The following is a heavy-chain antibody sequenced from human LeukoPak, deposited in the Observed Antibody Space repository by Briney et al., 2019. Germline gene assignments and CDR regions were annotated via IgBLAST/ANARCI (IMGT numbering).Heavy chain of an antibody. Sequence: SETLSLTCAVYGGSFSGYYWSWIRQPPGKGLEWIGEINHSGSTNYNPSLKSRGTISVDTSKNQFSLKLSSVTAVYTAVYYCARNFWSGYYGYWGQGTLVTVSS. J-gene: IGHJ4*02. D-gene: IGHD3-3*01. CDR2: INHSGST. CDR3: ARNFWSGYYGY. CDR1: GGSFSGYY. V-gene: IGHV4-34*01.